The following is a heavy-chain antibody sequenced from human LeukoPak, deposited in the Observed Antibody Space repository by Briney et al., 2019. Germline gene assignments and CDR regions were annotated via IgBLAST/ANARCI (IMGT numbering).Heavy chain of an antibody. CDR1: GFTFSSYW. CDR2: IKQDGSEK. D-gene: IGHD4-17*01. CDR3: ARVSPTTVTTLQYFDY. Sequence: GGSLRLSCAASGFTFSSYWMSWVCQAPGKGLEWVANIKQDGSEKYYVDSVKGRFTISRDNAKNSLYLQMDSLRAEDTAVYYCARVSPTTVTTLQYFDYWGQGTLVTVSS. J-gene: IGHJ4*02. V-gene: IGHV3-7*01.